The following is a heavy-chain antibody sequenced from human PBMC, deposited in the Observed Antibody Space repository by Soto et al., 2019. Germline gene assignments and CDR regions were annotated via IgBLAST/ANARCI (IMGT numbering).Heavy chain of an antibody. D-gene: IGHD6-6*01. CDR3: ARLPLDPSSSPPLARWGFDY. J-gene: IGHJ4*02. Sequence: SETLSLTCAVYGGSFSGYYWSWIRQPPGKGLEWIGEINHSGSTNYNPSLKSRVTISVDTSKNQFSLKLSSVTAADTAVYYCARLPLDPSSSPPLARWGFDYWGQGTLVTVSS. CDR2: INHSGST. CDR1: GGSFSGYY. V-gene: IGHV4-34*01.